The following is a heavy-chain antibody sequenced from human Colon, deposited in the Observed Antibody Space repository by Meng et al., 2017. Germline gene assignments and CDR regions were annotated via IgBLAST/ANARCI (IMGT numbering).Heavy chain of an antibody. Sequence: QVQLQESGPGLVKPSQTLSLTCTVSGGSISSGTYYWNWIRQHPGTGLEWIGYIYYSGSTYYNPSLKSRFAISLDTSKNQFSLKVHSVTAADTAVYYCAREVGGSNPHLDYWGQGALVTVSS. CDR3: AREVGGSNPHLDY. CDR1: GGSISSGTYY. D-gene: IGHD3-16*02. CDR2: IYYSGST. V-gene: IGHV4-31*03. J-gene: IGHJ4*02.